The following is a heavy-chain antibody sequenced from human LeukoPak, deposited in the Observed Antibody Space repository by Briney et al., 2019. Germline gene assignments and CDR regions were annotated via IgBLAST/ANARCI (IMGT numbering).Heavy chain of an antibody. CDR1: GGSFSGYY. CDR2: INHSGST. CDR3: ARVAVATIGVDY. D-gene: IGHD5-12*01. J-gene: IGHJ4*02. V-gene: IGHV4-34*01. Sequence: SETLSLTCAVYGGSFSGYYWSWIRQPPGKGLEWIGEINHSGSTNYNPSLKSRVTISVDTSKNQFSLKLSSVTAADTAVYYCARVAVATIGVDYWGQGTLVTVSS.